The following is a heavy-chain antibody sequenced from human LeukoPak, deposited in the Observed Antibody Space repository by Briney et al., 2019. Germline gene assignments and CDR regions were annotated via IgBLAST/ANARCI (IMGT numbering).Heavy chain of an antibody. J-gene: IGHJ4*02. CDR3: ARDAIAVAGTGIDY. Sequence: GGSLRLSCAASGFTFSDYYMNWIRQAPGKGLEWVSYISSSGSTIYYADSVKCRFTISRDNAKNSLYLQMNSLRAEDTAVYYCARDAIAVAGTGIDYWGQGTLVTVSS. D-gene: IGHD6-19*01. CDR1: GFTFSDYY. CDR2: ISSSGSTI. V-gene: IGHV3-11*01.